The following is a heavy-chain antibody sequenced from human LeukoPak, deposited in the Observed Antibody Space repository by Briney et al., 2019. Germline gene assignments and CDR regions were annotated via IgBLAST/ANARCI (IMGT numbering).Heavy chain of an antibody. CDR1: GFTFSSYA. CDR3: AKDIQHCSGGSCSHYFDY. J-gene: IGHJ4*02. Sequence: GGSLRLSCAASGFTFSSYAMSWVRQAPGKGLEWVSAISGSGGSTYYADSVKGRFTTSRDNSKNTLYLQMNSLRAEDTAVYYCAKDIQHCSGGSCSHYFDYWGQGTLVTVSS. V-gene: IGHV3-23*01. CDR2: ISGSGGST. D-gene: IGHD2-15*01.